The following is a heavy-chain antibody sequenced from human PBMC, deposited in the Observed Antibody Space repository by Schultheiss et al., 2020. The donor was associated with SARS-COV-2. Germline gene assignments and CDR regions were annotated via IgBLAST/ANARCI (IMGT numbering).Heavy chain of an antibody. CDR3: ARDHGGYDYFDY. D-gene: IGHD5-12*01. CDR1: GYTFTSYA. J-gene: IGHJ4*02. Sequence: ASVKVSCKASGYTFTSYAMHWVRQAPGQRLEWMGWSNAGNGNTKYSQEFQGRVTITRDTSASTAYMELSSLRSEDMAVYYCARDHGGYDYFDYWGQGTLVTVSS. V-gene: IGHV1-3*02. CDR2: SNAGNGNT.